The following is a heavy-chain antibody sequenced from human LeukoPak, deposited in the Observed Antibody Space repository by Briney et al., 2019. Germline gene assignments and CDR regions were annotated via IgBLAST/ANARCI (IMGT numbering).Heavy chain of an antibody. Sequence: PSETLSLTCTVSGGSISSGGYYWSWFRQPPGKGLEWIGEINHSGSTNYNPSLKSRVTISVDTSKNQFSLKLSSVTAADTAVYYCAITHSNYPIYWGQGTLVTVSS. D-gene: IGHD4-11*01. CDR1: GGSISSGGYY. V-gene: IGHV4-39*07. CDR2: INHSGST. CDR3: AITHSNYPIY. J-gene: IGHJ4*02.